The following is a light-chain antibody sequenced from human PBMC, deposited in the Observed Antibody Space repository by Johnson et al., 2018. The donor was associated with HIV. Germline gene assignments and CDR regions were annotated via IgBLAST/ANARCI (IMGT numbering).Light chain of an antibody. CDR2: EKN. CDR3: GTCDSSLGAGRV. J-gene: IGLJ1*01. V-gene: IGLV1-51*02. Sequence: QSVLTQPPSVSAAPGQKVTISCSGSSSNIGNNYVSWYQQLPGTAPKLLIYEKNKRPSGIPDRFSASKSGTSATLDITGLQSGDEADYYCGTCDSSLGAGRVFVTGTKVPFL. CDR1: SSNIGNNY.